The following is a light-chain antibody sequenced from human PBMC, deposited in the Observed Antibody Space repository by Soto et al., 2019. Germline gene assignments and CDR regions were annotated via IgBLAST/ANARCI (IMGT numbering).Light chain of an antibody. CDR2: GNS. CDR1: SSNIGAGYD. J-gene: IGLJ7*01. Sequence: QSALTQPPSVSGAPGQRVTISCTGSSSNIGAGYDVLWYQQLPGTAPKLLIYGNSNRPSGVPDRFSGSKSGTSASLAITGLQAEDEADYYCQSYDSSLSAVFGGGTQLTVL. CDR3: QSYDSSLSAV. V-gene: IGLV1-40*01.